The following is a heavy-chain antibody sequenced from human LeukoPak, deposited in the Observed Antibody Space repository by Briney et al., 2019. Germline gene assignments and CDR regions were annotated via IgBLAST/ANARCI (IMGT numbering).Heavy chain of an antibody. CDR1: GGTFSSYA. J-gene: IGHJ4*02. CDR2: IIPIFGTA. V-gene: IGHV1-69*05. CDR3: ARGDLGSITMIGPLDY. D-gene: IGHD3-22*01. Sequence: SVKVSCKASGGTFSSYAISWVRQAPGQGLEWMGGIIPIFGTANYAQKFQGRVTITTDESTSTAYMELSSLRSEDTAVYYCARGDLGSITMIGPLDYWGQGTLVTVSS.